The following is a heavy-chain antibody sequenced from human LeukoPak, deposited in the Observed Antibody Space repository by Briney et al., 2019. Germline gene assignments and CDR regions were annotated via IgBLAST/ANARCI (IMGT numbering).Heavy chain of an antibody. CDR2: IYSGGST. J-gene: IGHJ4*02. Sequence: PGGSLRLSCAASGFTVSSNYMSWVRQAPGKGLEWVSVIYSGGSTYYADSVKGRFTIYRDNSKNTLYLQMNSLRAEDTAVYYCATMVRGFHPIDYWGQVTLVIVSS. CDR1: GFTVSSNY. D-gene: IGHD3-10*01. CDR3: ATMVRGFHPIDY. V-gene: IGHV3-53*01.